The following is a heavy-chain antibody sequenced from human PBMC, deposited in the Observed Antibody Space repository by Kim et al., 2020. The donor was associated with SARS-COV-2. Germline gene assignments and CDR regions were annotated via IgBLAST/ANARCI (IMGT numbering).Heavy chain of an antibody. J-gene: IGHJ4*02. CDR3: ARDLKAVAADC. D-gene: IGHD6-19*01. Sequence: TYYADSVKGRFTISRDKSKNTVYPQMNSLRAEDTALYYCARDLKAVAADCWGQGSLVTVSS. V-gene: IGHV3-33*01. CDR2: T.